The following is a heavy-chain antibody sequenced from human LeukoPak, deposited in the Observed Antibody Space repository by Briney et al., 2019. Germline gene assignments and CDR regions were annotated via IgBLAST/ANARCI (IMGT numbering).Heavy chain of an antibody. D-gene: IGHD1-26*01. Sequence: SETLSLTCTVSGGSISTYYWSWIRQSPGKGLDWIGYIHDTGSTNYNPSLKSRVSISLDRSKSQFSLHLSSVTAADTAVYFCARVEPYSYYFGMDVWGRGTTVTVSS. V-gene: IGHV4-59*08. J-gene: IGHJ6*02. CDR1: GGSISTYY. CDR2: IHDTGST. CDR3: ARVEPYSYYFGMDV.